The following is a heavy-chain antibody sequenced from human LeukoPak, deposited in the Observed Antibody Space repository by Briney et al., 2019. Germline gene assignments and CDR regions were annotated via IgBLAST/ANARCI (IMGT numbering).Heavy chain of an antibody. V-gene: IGHV3-30*02. CDR1: GFTFSSYA. Sequence: AGGSLRLSCAASGFTFSSYAMHWVRRAPGKGLEWVTFIRYDGSNKYYADSVKGRFTISRDNSKNTLYLQMNSLRAEDTAVYYCAKGSKEVLFTRDHYMDVWGKGTTVTISS. CDR2: IRYDGSNK. CDR3: AKGSKEVLFTRDHYMDV. D-gene: IGHD3-3*01. J-gene: IGHJ6*03.